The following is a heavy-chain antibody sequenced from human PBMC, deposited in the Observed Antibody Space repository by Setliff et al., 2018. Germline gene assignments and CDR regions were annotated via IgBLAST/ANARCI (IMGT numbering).Heavy chain of an antibody. D-gene: IGHD3-10*01. V-gene: IGHV1-2*02. J-gene: IGHJ5*02. Sequence: PSVKVSCKTSAYSFSGYYIHWVRQAPGRGLEWMGWINTNNGGTKYAQTFQGRVTMTRDTSITTAYMELSRLTSDDTAVYYCAKTKGFGDGWFDPWGQGTLVTVSS. CDR1: AYSFSGYY. CDR3: AKTKGFGDGWFDP. CDR2: INTNNGGT.